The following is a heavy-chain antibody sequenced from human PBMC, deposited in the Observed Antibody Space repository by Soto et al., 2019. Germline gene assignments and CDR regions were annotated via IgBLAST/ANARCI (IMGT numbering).Heavy chain of an antibody. V-gene: IGHV1-18*01. CDR2: ISAHNGNT. D-gene: IGHD1-1*01. Sequence: QVHLVQSGAEVKKPGASVKVSCKASGYTFTNYGITWVRQAPGQGLEWMGWISAHNGNTDYAQKLQGRVIVTRDTSTSTAYRELRSLRSDDTAVYYCARGRYGDYWGQGALVTVSS. J-gene: IGHJ4*02. CDR1: GYTFTNYG. CDR3: ARGRYGDY.